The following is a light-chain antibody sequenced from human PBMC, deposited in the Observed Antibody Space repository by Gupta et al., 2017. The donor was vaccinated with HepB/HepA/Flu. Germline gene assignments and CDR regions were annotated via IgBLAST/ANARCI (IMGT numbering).Light chain of an antibody. J-gene: IGKJ2*01. CDR2: AAS. V-gene: IGKV1-39*01. Sequence: IQMTPSPSSLPSSVGDRVTTTCRASQSINDYLNWYQQKPGEAPKLLIYAASNLQSGVPSRFSASASGTDFTLTISGLQPEDFAIYYCQETYSAPPFTFGQGTKLEI. CDR3: QETYSAPPFT. CDR1: QSINDY.